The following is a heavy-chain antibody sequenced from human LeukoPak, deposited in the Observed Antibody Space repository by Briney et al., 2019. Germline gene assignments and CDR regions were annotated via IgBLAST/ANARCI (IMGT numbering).Heavy chain of an antibody. V-gene: IGHV1-24*01. CDR1: GFGLSVLS. CDR3: STDSGRSYFYFDF. Sequence: GASVKVSCKISGFGLSVLSIHWMRQDPGKGLEWVGGIRPETGEPIFAQKFRGRVTITEDTFTDTGYLELRGLTSEDTAVYYCSTDSGRSYFYFDFWGQGTLVTVSS. CDR2: IRPETGEP. D-gene: IGHD3-10*01. J-gene: IGHJ4*02.